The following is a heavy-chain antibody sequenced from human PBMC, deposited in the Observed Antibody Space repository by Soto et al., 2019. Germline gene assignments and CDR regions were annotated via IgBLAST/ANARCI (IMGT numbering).Heavy chain of an antibody. CDR3: ARGLTSTLS. J-gene: IGHJ5*02. CDR2: MNPNRGNT. D-gene: IGHD2-21*02. V-gene: IGHV1-8*01. Sequence: ASGKASCKAPGYTFTEYESKWVRPSTAQGLERMGWMNPNRGNTGYAQKFQGRVTMTRNTSISTAYMELSSLRSHDTAVYYCARGLTSTLSWREGLLVSGSS. CDR1: GYTFTEYE.